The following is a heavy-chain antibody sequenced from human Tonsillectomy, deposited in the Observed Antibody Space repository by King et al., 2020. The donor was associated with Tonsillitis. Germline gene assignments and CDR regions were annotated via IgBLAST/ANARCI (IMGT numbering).Heavy chain of an antibody. Sequence: VQLVESGGGVVQPGRSLRLSCAASGFTFSTYGMHWVRQAPGKGLEWVAVISQDGTDTYYADSVKGRFTISRDNSKNTLYLQMNSLRAEDTAVYYCAKDSPRTSWDYWGQGTLVTVSS. CDR1: GFTFSTYG. J-gene: IGHJ4*02. CDR3: AKDSPRTSWDY. CDR2: ISQDGTDT. V-gene: IGHV3-30*18.